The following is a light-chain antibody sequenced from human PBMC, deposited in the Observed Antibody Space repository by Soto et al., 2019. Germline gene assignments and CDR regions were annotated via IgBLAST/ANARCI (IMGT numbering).Light chain of an antibody. J-gene: IGKJ1*01. CDR3: QQYNTYST. Sequence: DIQMTQSPSTLSASVGDRVTITCRASQSIKSWLAWYQQKPGKASNLLIYAASSLESGVPSRFSASGSGTEFTLTISSLQPDDFAAYYCQQYNTYSTFGQGTKVDI. V-gene: IGKV1-5*03. CDR1: QSIKSW. CDR2: AAS.